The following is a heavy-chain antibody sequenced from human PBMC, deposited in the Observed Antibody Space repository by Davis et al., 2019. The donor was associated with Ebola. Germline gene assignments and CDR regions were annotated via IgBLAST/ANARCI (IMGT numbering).Heavy chain of an antibody. D-gene: IGHD3-3*01. CDR1: GFTFSSYD. CDR3: VRAAFGSYYFDY. Sequence: GGSLRFSCAASGFTFSSYDMHWVRQVTGKSLEWVSAIGTAGDTYYPGSVKGRFTISRENARNSLYLQMNSLRAEDTAVYYCVRAAFGSYYFDYWGQGTLVTVSS. J-gene: IGHJ4*02. V-gene: IGHV3-13*01. CDR2: IGTAGDT.